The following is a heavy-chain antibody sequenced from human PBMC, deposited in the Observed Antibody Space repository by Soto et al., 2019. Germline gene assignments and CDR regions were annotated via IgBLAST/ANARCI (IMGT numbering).Heavy chain of an antibody. CDR3: AKDPRFYGMDV. CDR1: GASVSRDSYS. Sequence: QLRLQESGPGLVKPSETLSLTCTVSGASVSRDSYSWSWIRQPPGKGLEWIGGFYFTGTSKTNPSLQSRVSISVDESKNQMSLKLNSVTAADTAVYYCAKDPRFYGMDVWGQGTTVTVSS. J-gene: IGHJ6*02. V-gene: IGHV4-61*01. CDR2: FYFTGTS.